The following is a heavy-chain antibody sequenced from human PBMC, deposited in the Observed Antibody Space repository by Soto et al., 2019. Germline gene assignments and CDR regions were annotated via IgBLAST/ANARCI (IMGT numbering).Heavy chain of an antibody. CDR2: IYHSGST. CDR1: GGSISSSNW. V-gene: IGHV4-4*02. CDR3: ARCLGSSWPNYFDY. J-gene: IGHJ4*02. D-gene: IGHD6-13*01. Sequence: SETLSLTCAVSGGSISSSNWWSWVRQPPGKGLEWIGEIYHSGSTNYNPSLKSRVTIPVDKSKNQFSLKLSSVTAADTAVYYCARCLGSSWPNYFDYWGQGTLVTVSS.